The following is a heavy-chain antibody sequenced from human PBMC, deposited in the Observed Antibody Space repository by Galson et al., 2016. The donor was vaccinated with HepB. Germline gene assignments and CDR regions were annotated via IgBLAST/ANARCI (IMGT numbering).Heavy chain of an antibody. J-gene: IGHJ1*01. Sequence: ASGFTFSSYSMYWVRQAPGKGLEWVSSISSSRNYMYYADSVKGRFTISRDNAKNSLYLQMNSLRAEDTAVYYCAPDASSSYYTTFQHWGQGTLVTVSS. CDR3: APDASSSYYTTFQH. CDR2: ISSSRNYM. D-gene: IGHD3-22*01. V-gene: IGHV3-21*01. CDR1: GFTFSSYS.